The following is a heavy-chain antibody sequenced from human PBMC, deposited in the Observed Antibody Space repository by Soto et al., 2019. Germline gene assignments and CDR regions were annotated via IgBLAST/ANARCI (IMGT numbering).Heavy chain of an antibody. D-gene: IGHD4-17*01. V-gene: IGHV1-8*02. CDR3: ASYDSVTSTADY. CDR1: GYTFTVYD. J-gene: IGHJ4*02. Sequence: ASVKVSCKASGYTFTVYDMHWVRQAPGQGLERMGWMNPNSGNTGYAQKLQGRVTMTRNTSTSTAYMELSSLRSDDTAVYYCASYDSVTSTADYWGQGNLVTVSS. CDR2: MNPNSGNT.